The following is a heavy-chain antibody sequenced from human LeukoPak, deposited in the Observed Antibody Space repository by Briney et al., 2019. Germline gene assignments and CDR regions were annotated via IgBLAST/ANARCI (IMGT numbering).Heavy chain of an antibody. Sequence: GGSLRLSCAASGFTLDNYNFNWVRQAPGKGLEWVASIRSYSSYIHYADSVKGRFTISRDDAKKSLYLQMDSLRAEDTAVYFCARFAEVYYYVDVWGTGTTVTVSS. CDR3: ARFAEVYYYVDV. J-gene: IGHJ6*03. V-gene: IGHV3-21*01. CDR2: IRSYSSYI. D-gene: IGHD2-21*01. CDR1: GFTLDNYN.